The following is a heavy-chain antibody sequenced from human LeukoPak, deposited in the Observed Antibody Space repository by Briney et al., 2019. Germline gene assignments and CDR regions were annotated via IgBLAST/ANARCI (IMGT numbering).Heavy chain of an antibody. V-gene: IGHV3-53*01. J-gene: IGHJ4*02. CDR1: GFTVSSTY. D-gene: IGHD6-6*01. Sequence: GGSLRLSCAASGFTVSSTYMSWVRQAPGKGLEWVSVIYSGGSTYYADSVKGRFTISSDNSKNTLYLQMNSLRAEDTAVYYCARDRLYSSSSEDYWGQGTLVTVSS. CDR2: IYSGGST. CDR3: ARDRLYSSSSEDY.